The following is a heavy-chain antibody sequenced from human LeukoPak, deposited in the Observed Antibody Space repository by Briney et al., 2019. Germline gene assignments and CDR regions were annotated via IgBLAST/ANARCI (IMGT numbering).Heavy chain of an antibody. Sequence: GGSLRLSCAASGFTFSSYGMHWVRHAPGKGLEGVSSSSSSSSYIYYADSVKGRLTISRDNAKNSLYLQMKSLRAEDTAVYYCARVMVRGVTLYYFDYWGQGTLVTVSS. V-gene: IGHV3-21*01. CDR1: GFTFSSYG. J-gene: IGHJ4*02. CDR2: SSSSSSYI. CDR3: ARVMVRGVTLYYFDY. D-gene: IGHD3-10*01.